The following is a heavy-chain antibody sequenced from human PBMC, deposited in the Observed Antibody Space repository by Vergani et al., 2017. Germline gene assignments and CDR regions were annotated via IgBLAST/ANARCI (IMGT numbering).Heavy chain of an antibody. J-gene: IGHJ4*02. CDR3: ARFKWHDIDY. V-gene: IGHV4-30-4*01. CDR2: IFYSGST. CDR1: GDSMNSDDFY. Sequence: QVQLQESGPGLVKPSQTLSLTCTVSGDSMNSDDFYWSWIRQPPGKGLEWIGNIFYSGSTYYNPFLKSRLTLSVALSKNLFSLKLNSVTAADSAVYYCARFKWHDIDYWGQGTLVTVSS. D-gene: IGHD1-20*01.